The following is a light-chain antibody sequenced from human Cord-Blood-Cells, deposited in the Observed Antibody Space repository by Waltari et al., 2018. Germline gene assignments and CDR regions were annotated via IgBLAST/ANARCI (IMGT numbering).Light chain of an antibody. V-gene: IGLV2-11*01. CDR3: CSYAGSYTWV. CDR2: DVS. Sequence: QSALTQPRSVSGSPGKSVTISCTGHSSAVAGYKYVSWYQQHPGKAPKLMIYDVSKRPSGVPDRFSGSKSGNTASLTISGLQAEDEADYYCCSYAGSYTWVFGGGTKLTVL. CDR1: SSAVAGYKY. J-gene: IGLJ3*02.